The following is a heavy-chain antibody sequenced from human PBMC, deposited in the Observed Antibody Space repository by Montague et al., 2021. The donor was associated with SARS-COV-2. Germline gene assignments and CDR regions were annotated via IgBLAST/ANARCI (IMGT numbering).Heavy chain of an antibody. CDR2: LYSDGST. D-gene: IGHD2-21*02. J-gene: IGHJ4*02. CDR1: GFSVSTKY. V-gene: IGHV3-53*01. Sequence: SLRLSCATSGFSVSTKYMNWIRQAPGRGLEWVSVLYSDGSTRYADSVKGRFTIFRDNPKNTLYLQMNNLRAEDTAVYYCARGDHYDYFDRWGQGTLVTVSS. CDR3: ARGDHYDYFDR.